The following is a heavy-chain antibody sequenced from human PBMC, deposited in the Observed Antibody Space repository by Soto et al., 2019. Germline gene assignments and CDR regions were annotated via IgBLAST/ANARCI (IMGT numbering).Heavy chain of an antibody. CDR3: AYDFWSGYYFPFYMDV. CDR1: GFTFSSYW. CDR2: IKQDGSEK. V-gene: IGHV3-7*01. D-gene: IGHD3-3*01. J-gene: IGHJ6*03. Sequence: GGSLRLSCAASGFTFSSYWMSWVRQAPGKGLEWVANIKQDGSEKYYVDSVKGRFTISRDNAKNSLYLQMNSLRAEDTAVYYCAYDFWSGYYFPFYMDVWGKGTRSPSP.